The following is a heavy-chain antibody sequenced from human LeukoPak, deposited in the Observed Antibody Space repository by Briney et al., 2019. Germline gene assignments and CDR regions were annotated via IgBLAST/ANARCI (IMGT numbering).Heavy chain of an antibody. D-gene: IGHD4-11*01. V-gene: IGHV4-34*01. CDR1: GGSFSGYY. CDR3: ARFGSNSFDS. J-gene: IGHJ5*01. Sequence: PSETLSLTCAVYGGSFSGYYWSWIRQPPGKGLEWIGEINHSGSTNYNPSLKSRVTISVDTSKNQFSLKLSSVTAADTAVYYCARFGSNSFDSWGQGTLVIVSS. CDR2: INHSGST.